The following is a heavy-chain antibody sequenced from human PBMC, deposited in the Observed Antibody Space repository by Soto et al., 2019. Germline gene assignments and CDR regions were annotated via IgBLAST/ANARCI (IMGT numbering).Heavy chain of an antibody. CDR1: GGSISSGGYS. CDR2: IYHSGST. V-gene: IGHV4-30-2*01. CDR3: ASALIGYSSSRIDP. D-gene: IGHD6-13*01. J-gene: IGHJ5*02. Sequence: SETLSLTCAVSGGSISSGGYSWSWIRQPPGKGLEWIGYIYHSGSTYYNPSLKSRVTISVDRSKNQSSLKLSSVTAADTAVYYCASALIGYSSSRIDPWGQGTLVTVSS.